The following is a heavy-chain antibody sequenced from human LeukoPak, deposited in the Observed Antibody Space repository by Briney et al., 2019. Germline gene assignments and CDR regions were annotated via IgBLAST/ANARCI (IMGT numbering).Heavy chain of an antibody. D-gene: IGHD6-13*01. CDR3: ARGHSSSWLSHDAFDI. CDR1: GFTFSSYS. CDR2: IISSSSYI. V-gene: IGHV3-21*01. Sequence: PGGSLRLSCAASGFTFSSYSMNWVRQAPGKGLEWVSSIISSSSYIYYADSVKGRFTISRDNAKNSLYLQMNSLRAEDTAVYYCARGHSSSWLSHDAFDIWGQGTMVTVSS. J-gene: IGHJ3*02.